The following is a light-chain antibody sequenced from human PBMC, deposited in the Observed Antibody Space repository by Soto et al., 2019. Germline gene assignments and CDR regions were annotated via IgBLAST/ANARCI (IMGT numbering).Light chain of an antibody. V-gene: IGLV7-43*01. J-gene: IGLJ3*02. CDR2: GAT. CDR1: TGAVTSGYY. CDR3: LLYYGGTWV. Sequence: QAVVTQEPSLTVSPGGTVTLTCASSTGAVTSGYYPNWFQQKPGQAPRALIYGATNKHSWTPALFSGSLLGDKAALTLSGVQPEDEAEYYCLLYYGGTWVFGGGTKLTVL.